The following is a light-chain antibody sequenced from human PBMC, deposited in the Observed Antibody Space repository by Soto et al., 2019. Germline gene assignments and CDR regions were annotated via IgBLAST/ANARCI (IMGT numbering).Light chain of an antibody. Sequence: QSALTQSASVSGSPGQSITISCTGSSSDVGGYNFVSWSQQHPGKAPKLMIYEVSYRPSGVSDRFSGSKSGNTASLTISGLQAEDEADYYCSSFRNNTVVFGGGTKVTVL. CDR1: SSDVGGYNF. CDR2: EVS. CDR3: SSFRNNTVV. V-gene: IGLV2-14*01. J-gene: IGLJ2*01.